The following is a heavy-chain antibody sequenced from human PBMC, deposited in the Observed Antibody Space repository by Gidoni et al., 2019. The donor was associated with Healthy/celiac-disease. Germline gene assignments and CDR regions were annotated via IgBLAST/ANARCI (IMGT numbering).Heavy chain of an antibody. CDR2: INHSGST. CDR3: ARVDAGSYYYDSSGPPDAFDI. D-gene: IGHD3-22*01. CDR1: GESCRGYY. J-gene: IGHJ3*02. V-gene: IGHV4-34*01. Sequence: QVQLQQWGAGLLKPSETLSLTCAVYGESCRGYYWSWIRQPPGKGLEWIGEINHSGSTNYNPSLKHRVTISVDTSKNHFSLNLSSVTAADTAVYYCARVDAGSYYYDSSGPPDAFDIWGQGTMVTVSS.